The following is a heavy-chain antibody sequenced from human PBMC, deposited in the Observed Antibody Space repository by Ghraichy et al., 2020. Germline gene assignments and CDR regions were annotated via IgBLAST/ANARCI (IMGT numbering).Heavy chain of an antibody. D-gene: IGHD2-2*02. V-gene: IGHV1-8*03. CDR3: ARDGTYCSSTSCYRALDY. Sequence: ASVKVSCKASGYTFTSYDIHWVRQATGQGLEWLGWMNPNSGTTGYAQKFQGRVTITRNTSISTAYMELSSLRSEDTAVYYCARDGTYCSSTSCYRALDYWGQGTLVTVSS. J-gene: IGHJ4*02. CDR2: MNPNSGTT. CDR1: GYTFTSYD.